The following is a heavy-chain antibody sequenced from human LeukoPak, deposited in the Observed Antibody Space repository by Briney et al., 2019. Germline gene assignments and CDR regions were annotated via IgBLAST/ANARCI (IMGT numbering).Heavy chain of an antibody. V-gene: IGHV4-39*07. CDR1: GGSISSSSYY. J-gene: IGHJ3*02. Sequence: SETLSLTCTVSGGSISSSSYYWGWIRQPPGTGLEWIGSIYYSGSTYYNPSLKSRVTISVDTSKNQFSLKLSSVTAADTAVYYCAKEKYCSSTSCYWADAFDIWGQGTMVTVSS. D-gene: IGHD2-2*01. CDR2: IYYSGST. CDR3: AKEKYCSSTSCYWADAFDI.